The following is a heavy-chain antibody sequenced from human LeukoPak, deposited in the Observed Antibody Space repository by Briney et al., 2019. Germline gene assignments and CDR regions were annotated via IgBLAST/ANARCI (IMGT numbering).Heavy chain of an antibody. Sequence: ASVKVSCKASGYTFTSYDINWVRQATGQGLEWMGWMNPNRGNTGYAQKFQGRVTMTRNTSISTAYMELSSLRSEDTAVYYCARVPKGYCSSTSCFAPSNWFDPWGQGTLVTVSS. D-gene: IGHD2-2*01. V-gene: IGHV1-8*01. J-gene: IGHJ5*02. CDR1: GYTFTSYD. CDR3: ARVPKGYCSSTSCFAPSNWFDP. CDR2: MNPNRGNT.